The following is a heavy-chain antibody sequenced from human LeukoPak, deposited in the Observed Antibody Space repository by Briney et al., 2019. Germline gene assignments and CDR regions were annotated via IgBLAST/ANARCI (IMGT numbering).Heavy chain of an antibody. CDR3: VREGGARAFDI. V-gene: IGHV4-61*08. CDR2: IDYSGTN. J-gene: IGHJ3*02. Sequence: SETLSLTCSVFGGSFSSGVFYWSWIRQPPGKGLEWIGYIDYSGTNNYNPSLKSRVSISRDTSKNQFSLKLSSVTAADTAVYYCVREGGARAFDIWGQGTMVIVSS. CDR1: GGSFSSGVFY.